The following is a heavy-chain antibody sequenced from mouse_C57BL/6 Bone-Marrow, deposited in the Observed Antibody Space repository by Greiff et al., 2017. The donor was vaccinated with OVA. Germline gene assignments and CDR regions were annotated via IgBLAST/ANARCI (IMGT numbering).Heavy chain of an antibody. V-gene: IGHV1-42*01. Sequence: EVQLQQSGPELVKPGASVKISCKASGYSFTGYYMNWVKQSPEKSLEWIGEINPSTGGTTYNQKFKAKATLTVDKSSSTAYMQLKSLTSEDSAVYYCSRNTVAYYYAMDYWGQGTSVTVSS. CDR3: SRNTVAYYYAMDY. D-gene: IGHD1-1*01. CDR1: GYSFTGYY. J-gene: IGHJ4*01. CDR2: INPSTGGT.